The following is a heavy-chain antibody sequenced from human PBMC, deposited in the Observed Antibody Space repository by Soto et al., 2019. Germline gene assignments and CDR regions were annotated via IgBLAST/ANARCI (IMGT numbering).Heavy chain of an antibody. V-gene: IGHV1-3*01. CDR2: INAGNGNT. CDR1: GYTFTSYA. Sequence: GASVKVSCKSSGYTFTSYAMHWVRQAPGQRLEWMGWINAGNGNTKYSQKFQGRVTITRDTSASTAYMELSSLRSEDTAVYYCARWLYYYDSSGYLWGQGTLVTVSS. D-gene: IGHD3-22*01. CDR3: ARWLYYYDSSGYL. J-gene: IGHJ4*02.